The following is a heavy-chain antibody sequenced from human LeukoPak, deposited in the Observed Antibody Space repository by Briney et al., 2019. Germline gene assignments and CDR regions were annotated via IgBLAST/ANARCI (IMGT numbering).Heavy chain of an antibody. V-gene: IGHV1-18*01. Sequence: GASVKVSCKASGYTFTSYGISWVRQAPGQGLEWMGWISAYNGNTNYAQKLQGRVTMTTDTSTNTAYMELRSLRSDDTAVYYCARDRKTYYDFWSGPGWVYFDYWGQGTLVTVSS. J-gene: IGHJ4*02. CDR2: ISAYNGNT. D-gene: IGHD3-3*01. CDR3: ARDRKTYYDFWSGPGWVYFDY. CDR1: GYTFTSYG.